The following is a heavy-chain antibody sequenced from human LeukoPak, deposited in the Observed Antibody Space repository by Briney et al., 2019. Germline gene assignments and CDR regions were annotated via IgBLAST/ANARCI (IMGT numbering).Heavy chain of an antibody. CDR2: INHSGST. CDR3: AGSIAARLDY. J-gene: IGHJ4*02. V-gene: IGHV4-34*01. D-gene: IGHD6-6*01. CDR1: GGSISSYY. Sequence: SETLSLTCTVSGGSISSYYWSWIRQPPGKGLEWIGGINHSGSTNYNPSLKSRVTISVDTSKNQFSLKLSSVTAADTAVYYCAGSIAARLDYWGQGTLVTVSS.